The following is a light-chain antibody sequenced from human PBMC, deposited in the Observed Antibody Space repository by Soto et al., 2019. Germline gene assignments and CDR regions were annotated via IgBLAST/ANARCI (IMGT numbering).Light chain of an antibody. Sequence: EIVMTQSPATLSVSPGERATLSCRASQSVSNNLAWYQQKFGQAPRLLIYGASTRATGIPARFSGSGSGTDFTLTISILQSEDFAVYYCQHYNNWPPWTFGQGTKVEVK. CDR3: QHYNNWPPWT. CDR1: QSVSNN. CDR2: GAS. J-gene: IGKJ1*01. V-gene: IGKV3-15*01.